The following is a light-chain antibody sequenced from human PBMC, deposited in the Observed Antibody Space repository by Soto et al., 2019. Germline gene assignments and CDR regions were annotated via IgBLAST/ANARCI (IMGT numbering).Light chain of an antibody. Sequence: DIQLTQSPSFLSASVEDRVTISCRASYDISSSLAWYQQEPGKPPNLLIYDSSTLQTGVPSRFTGSGSGRKFTLTISGLQFGDFATYFCQQLSNSPYTFGQGTKLEI. J-gene: IGKJ2*01. V-gene: IGKV1-9*01. CDR1: YDISSS. CDR3: QQLSNSPYT. CDR2: DSS.